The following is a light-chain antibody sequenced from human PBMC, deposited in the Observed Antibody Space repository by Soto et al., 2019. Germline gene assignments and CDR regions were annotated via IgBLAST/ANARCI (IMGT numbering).Light chain of an antibody. CDR2: DAS. V-gene: IGKV3-11*01. CDR1: QSVSSY. Sequence: EILLTQSPATLSLSPGERGTLYCRASQSVSSYLAWYQQKPGQAPRLLIYDASNRATGIPARFSGSGSGTVFTLTISSLEPEDSAVYYCQQRSNWLTFGGGTKVDIK. J-gene: IGKJ4*01. CDR3: QQRSNWLT.